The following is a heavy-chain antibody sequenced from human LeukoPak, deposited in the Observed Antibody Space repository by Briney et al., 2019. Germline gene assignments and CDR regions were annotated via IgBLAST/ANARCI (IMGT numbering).Heavy chain of an antibody. CDR2: IRYDGSNK. Sequence: GGSLRLSCAASGFTFSSYGVHWVRQAPGKGLEWVAFIRYDGSNKYYADSVKGRFTISRDNSKNTLYLQMNSLRAEDTAVYYCAKGNDDFWSGFLYGDYWGQGTLVTVSS. CDR1: GFTFSSYG. CDR3: AKGNDDFWSGFLYGDY. V-gene: IGHV3-30*02. J-gene: IGHJ4*02. D-gene: IGHD3-3*01.